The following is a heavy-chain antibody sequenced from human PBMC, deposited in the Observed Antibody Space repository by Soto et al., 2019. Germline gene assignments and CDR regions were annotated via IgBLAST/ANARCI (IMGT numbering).Heavy chain of an antibody. J-gene: IGHJ4*02. CDR2: INTDGSST. V-gene: IGHV3-74*01. Sequence: EVQLVESGGGLVQPGGSLRLSCAVSGFTFSSFWMPWVRQAPGEGLVWVSRINTDGSSTSYADSVKGRFTISRDNAKNTLYLQMNSLRVEDTAMYYCAKRGVDTFGLSYWGQGTLVTVSS. CDR3: AKRGVDTFGLSY. D-gene: IGHD3-10*01. CDR1: GFTFSSFW.